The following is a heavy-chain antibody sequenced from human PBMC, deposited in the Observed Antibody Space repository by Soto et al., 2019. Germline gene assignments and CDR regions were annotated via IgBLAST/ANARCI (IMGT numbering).Heavy chain of an antibody. CDR1: GGTFSSYA. J-gene: IGHJ4*02. CDR2: IIPIFGTA. Sequence: VKVSCKASGGTFSSYAISWVRQAPGQGLEWMGGIIPIFGTANYAQKFQGRVTITADNSKNTLYLQMNSLRAEDTAVYYCAKDLFEGVYDHNYWGQGTLVTVSS. V-gene: IGHV1-69*06. CDR3: AKDLFEGVYDHNY. D-gene: IGHD3-3*01.